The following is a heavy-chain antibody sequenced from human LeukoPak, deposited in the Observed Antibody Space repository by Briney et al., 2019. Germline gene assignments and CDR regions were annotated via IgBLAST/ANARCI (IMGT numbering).Heavy chain of an antibody. D-gene: IGHD2-15*01. V-gene: IGHV3-30*18. J-gene: IGHJ5*02. Sequence: GGSLRLSCAASGFTFSSYGMHWVRQAPGKGLEWVAVISYDGSNKYYADSVKGRFTISRDNSKNTLYLQMNSLRAEDTAVYYCAKSSSGGSCYAWGQGTLVTVFS. CDR1: GFTFSSYG. CDR2: ISYDGSNK. CDR3: AKSSSGGSCYA.